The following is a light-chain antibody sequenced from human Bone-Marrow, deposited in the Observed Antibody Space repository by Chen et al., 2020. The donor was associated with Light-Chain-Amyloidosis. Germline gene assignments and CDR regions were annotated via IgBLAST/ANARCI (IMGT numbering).Light chain of an antibody. V-gene: IGKV3D-20*01. CDR2: DAS. Sequence: EIVLTQSPATLSLSPGDRATLSCGASQTVSGNSLAWYKQKPGLAPGLIIYDASTRAAGIPGRCSGSGSGTDFTLAIRKLEREDFEVYFCQQYHSSPWTFGRGTKVDIK. CDR3: QQYHSSPWT. CDR1: QTVSGNS. J-gene: IGKJ1*01.